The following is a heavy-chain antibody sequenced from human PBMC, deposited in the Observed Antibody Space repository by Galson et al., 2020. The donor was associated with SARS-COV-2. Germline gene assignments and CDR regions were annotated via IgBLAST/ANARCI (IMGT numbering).Heavy chain of an antibody. J-gene: IGHJ5*02. CDR2: INYSGEA. Sequence: SETLSLTYTVSGGSISRYYWSLIRQSPGKGLEWIGSINYSGEATYTPSLKSRVTISLNTSKNQFSLRLSSVTAADTAVYYCARRSRGGDWFDPWGQGTLVTVSS. CDR1: GGSISRYY. CDR3: ARRSRGGDWFDP. D-gene: IGHD6-25*01. V-gene: IGHV4-59*08.